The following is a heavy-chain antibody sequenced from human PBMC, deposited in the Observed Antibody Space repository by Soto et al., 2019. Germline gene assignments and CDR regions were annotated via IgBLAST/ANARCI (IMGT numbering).Heavy chain of an antibody. CDR3: VRATAARQTDYSYHYYLHI. D-gene: IGHD6-6*01. V-gene: IGHV1-46*03. J-gene: IGHJ6*03. CDR1: GYTFINYY. Sequence: QVQLVQSGAEVKKPGASVKVSCKSSGYTFINYYIHWVRQAPGQGLEWMGVLNPNGGSTVYAQKFQGRVTLTRDTSTSTVYVELSSLRSDDTAVYFCVRATAARQTDYSYHYYLHIWGKGTTVTVSS. CDR2: LNPNGGST.